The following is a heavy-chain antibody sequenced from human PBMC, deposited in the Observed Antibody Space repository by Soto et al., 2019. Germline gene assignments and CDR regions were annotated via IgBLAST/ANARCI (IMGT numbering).Heavy chain of an antibody. CDR3: ARDKRDLRFLEWSYYYDY. CDR1: GFTFSSYA. CDR2: ISYDGSNK. D-gene: IGHD3-3*01. V-gene: IGHV3-30-3*01. J-gene: IGHJ4*02. Sequence: QVQLVESGGGVVQPGRSLRLSCAASGFTFSSYAMHWVRQAPGKVLEWVAVISYDGSNKYYADPVKGRFTISRDNSKNTLYLQMNSLRAEDTAVYYCARDKRDLRFLEWSYYYDYWGQGSLVTVSS.